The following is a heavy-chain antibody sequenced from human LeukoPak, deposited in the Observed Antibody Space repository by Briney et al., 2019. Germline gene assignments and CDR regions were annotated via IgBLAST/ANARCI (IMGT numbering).Heavy chain of an antibody. V-gene: IGHV3-21*01. D-gene: IGHD3-16*01. CDR3: AKQVLRSYYYYMDV. J-gene: IGHJ6*03. CDR2: ISSSSSYI. Sequence: GGSLRLSCAASGFTFSSYSMNWVRQAPGKGLEWVSSISSSSSYIYYADSVKGRFTISRDNAKNSLYLQMNSLRAEDTAVYYCAKQVLRSYYYYMDVWGKGTTVTVSS. CDR1: GFTFSSYS.